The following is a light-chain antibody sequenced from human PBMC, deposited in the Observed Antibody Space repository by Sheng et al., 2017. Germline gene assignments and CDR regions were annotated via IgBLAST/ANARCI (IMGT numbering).Light chain of an antibody. CDR1: SLLKSNGYNY. Sequence: DIVMTQSPPSLPVTPGEPASLLKSNGYNYLDWYLQKPGQSPRLLIYLGINRASGVPDRFSGSGSGTDFTLKISRVEAEDVGVYYCMQALQTVTFGPGTKVHI. CDR2: LGI. J-gene: IGKJ3*01. V-gene: IGKV2-28*01. CDR3: MQALQTVT.